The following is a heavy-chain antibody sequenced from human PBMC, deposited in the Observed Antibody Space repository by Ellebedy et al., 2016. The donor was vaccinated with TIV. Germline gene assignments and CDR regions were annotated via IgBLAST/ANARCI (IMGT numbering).Heavy chain of an antibody. D-gene: IGHD2-2*01. J-gene: IGHJ5*02. Sequence: GESLKISCAASGFTFSDYSMNWVRQAPGKGLEWVSYISTSSSIIYYADSVKGRFTISRDNAKNSVSLQMNSLRAEDTAVYYCAREPEAGSQRNWFDPWGQGTLVTVSS. CDR3: AREPEAGSQRNWFDP. CDR2: ISTSSSII. CDR1: GFTFSDYS. V-gene: IGHV3-48*01.